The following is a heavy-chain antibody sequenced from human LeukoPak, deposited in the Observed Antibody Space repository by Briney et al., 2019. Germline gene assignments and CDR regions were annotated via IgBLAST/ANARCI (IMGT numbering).Heavy chain of an antibody. J-gene: IGHJ4*02. CDR3: ARVSYQEGVDY. CDR2: IYTSGST. D-gene: IGHD2-2*01. CDR1: GGSISSGSYY. Sequence: PSETLSLTCTVSGGSISSGSYYWSWIRQPAGKGLEWIGRIYTSGSTNHNPSLTSRVTISVDTSKNQFSLKLNFVTAADTAVYYCARVSYQEGVDYWGQGTLVTVSS. V-gene: IGHV4-61*02.